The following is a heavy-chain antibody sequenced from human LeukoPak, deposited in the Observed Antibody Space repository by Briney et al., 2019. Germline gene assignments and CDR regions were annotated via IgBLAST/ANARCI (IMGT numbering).Heavy chain of an antibody. CDR2: IIPIFGTA. CDR1: GGTFSSYA. CDR3: ARERVSGSITIFGVGGGYYYYGMDV. V-gene: IGHV1-69*13. J-gene: IGHJ6*02. D-gene: IGHD3-3*01. Sequence: SVTVSCKASGGTFSSYAISWVRQAPGQGLEWMGGIIPIFGTANYAQKFQGRVTITADESTSTAYMELSSLRSEDTAVYYCARERVSGSITIFGVGGGYYYYGMDVWGQGTTVTVSS.